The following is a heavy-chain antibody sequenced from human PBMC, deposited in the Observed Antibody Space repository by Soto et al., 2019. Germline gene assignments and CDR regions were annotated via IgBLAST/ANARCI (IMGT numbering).Heavy chain of an antibody. Sequence: HGESLKISCKASGYIFSIYWISWVRQMPGKGLEWMGIIYPGDSDTRYNPSFQGQVTISVDKSTSTAYLEWNSLKASDTAMYFCARPGIPTRSSDYDYPFDLWGQGTLVTVSS. D-gene: IGHD3-22*01. J-gene: IGHJ5*02. V-gene: IGHV5-51*01. CDR3: ARPGIPTRSSDYDYPFDL. CDR1: GYIFSIYW. CDR2: IYPGDSDT.